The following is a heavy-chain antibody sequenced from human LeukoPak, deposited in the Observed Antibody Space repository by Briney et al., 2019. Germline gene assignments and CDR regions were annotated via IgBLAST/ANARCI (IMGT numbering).Heavy chain of an antibody. Sequence: PGRSLRLSCAASGFTFDDYAMHWVRQAPRKGLEWVSGISWNSGSIGYADSVKGRFTISRDNAKNSLYLRMNSLRAEDTALYYCAKEGDSGSYSYWGQGTLVTVSS. V-gene: IGHV3-9*01. J-gene: IGHJ4*02. CDR3: AKEGDSGSYSY. CDR1: GFTFDDYA. D-gene: IGHD1-26*01. CDR2: ISWNSGSI.